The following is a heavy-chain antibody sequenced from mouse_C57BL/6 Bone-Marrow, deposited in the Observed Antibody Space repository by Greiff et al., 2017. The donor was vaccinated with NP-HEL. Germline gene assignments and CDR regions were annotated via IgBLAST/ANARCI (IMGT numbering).Heavy chain of an antibody. CDR2: IDPSDSYT. J-gene: IGHJ3*01. CDR3: ARMIKGWFAY. D-gene: IGHD2-4*01. Sequence: QVQLQQPGAELVRPGTSVKLSCKASGYTFTSYWMHWVKQRPGQGLEWIGVIDPSDSYTNYNQKFKGKATLTVDTSSSTAYMQLSSLTSEDSAVYYCARMIKGWFAYWGQGTLVTVSA. V-gene: IGHV1-59*01. CDR1: GYTFTSYW.